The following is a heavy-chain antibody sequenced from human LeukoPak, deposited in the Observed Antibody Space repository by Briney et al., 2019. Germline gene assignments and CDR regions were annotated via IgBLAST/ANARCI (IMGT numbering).Heavy chain of an antibody. CDR2: FYYSGST. J-gene: IGHJ3*02. CDR1: GDSISSYY. Sequence: SETLSLTCTVSGDSISSYYWSWIRQPPGKGLEWIGYFYYSGSTNYNPSLKSRVTISADTSKNQFSLKLSSVTAADTAVYYCARSRATSEAFDIWGQGTMVTVSS. V-gene: IGHV4-59*08. CDR3: ARSRATSEAFDI. D-gene: IGHD6-6*01.